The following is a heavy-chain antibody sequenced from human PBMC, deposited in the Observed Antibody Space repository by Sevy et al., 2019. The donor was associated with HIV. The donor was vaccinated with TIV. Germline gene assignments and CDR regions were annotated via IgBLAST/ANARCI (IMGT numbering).Heavy chain of an antibody. Sequence: ASVKVSCKASGGTFSTYAISWVRQAPGQGLEWMGVIIPKSGTANYAQKFQGRVTITADESTNTVYMELSSLRSEDTAVYFCAREWELGGMDVWGQGTTVTVSS. J-gene: IGHJ6*02. CDR2: IIPKSGTA. CDR3: AREWELGGMDV. V-gene: IGHV1-69*13. CDR1: GGTFSTYA. D-gene: IGHD1-26*01.